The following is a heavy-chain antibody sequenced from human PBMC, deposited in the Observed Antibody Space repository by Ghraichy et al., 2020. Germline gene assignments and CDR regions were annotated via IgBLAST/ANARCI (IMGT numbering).Heavy chain of an antibody. J-gene: IGHJ6*02. CDR1: RYTFTSQY. D-gene: IGHD1-1*01. V-gene: IGHV1-46*01. CDR3: ARPRPMYNEKFYYGMDV. Sequence: ASVKVSCKASRYTFTSQYMHWVRQAPGQGLEWMGVIDPSDGSATYAQKFQGRVTMTRDTSTSTVHMELTSPRSEDTAVYYCARPRPMYNEKFYYGMDVWGQGTTVTVSS. CDR2: IDPSDGSA.